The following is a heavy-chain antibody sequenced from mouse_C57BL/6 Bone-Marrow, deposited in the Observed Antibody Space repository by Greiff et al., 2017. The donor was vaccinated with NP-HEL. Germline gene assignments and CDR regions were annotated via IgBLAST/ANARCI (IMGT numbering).Heavy chain of an antibody. J-gene: IGHJ4*01. V-gene: IGHV2-2*01. Sequence: VQLQQSGPGLVQPSQSLSITCTVSGFSLTSYGVHWVRQSPGKGLEWLGVIWSGGSTDYNAAFISRLSISKDNSKSQVFFKMNSLQADDTAIYYCAIYYGNYHYYAMDYWGQGTSVTVSS. D-gene: IGHD2-1*01. CDR3: AIYYGNYHYYAMDY. CDR1: GFSLTSYG. CDR2: IWSGGST.